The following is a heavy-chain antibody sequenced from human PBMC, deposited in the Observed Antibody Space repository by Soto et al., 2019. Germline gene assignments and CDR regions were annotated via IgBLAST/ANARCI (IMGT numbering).Heavy chain of an antibody. CDR2: IYYSGST. CDR1: GGSISSDGYY. D-gene: IGHD2-21*01. CDR3: AASCVGCGGFNYYGMDV. V-gene: IGHV4-31*03. J-gene: IGHJ6*02. Sequence: QVQLQELGPGLVKPSQTLSLTCTVSGGSISSDGYYWSWIREHPGKGLEWIGYIYYSGSTYYNPSLKSRVTISVDTSKNQFSLKLSSVTAADTAVYYCAASCVGCGGFNYYGMDVWGQGTTVTVSS.